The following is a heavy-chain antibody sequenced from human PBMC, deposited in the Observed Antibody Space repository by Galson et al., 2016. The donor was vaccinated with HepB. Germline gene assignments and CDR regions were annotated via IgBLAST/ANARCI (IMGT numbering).Heavy chain of an antibody. CDR3: ARGKEGISV. D-gene: IGHD6-13*01. J-gene: IGHJ4*02. CDR1: GGFIRSGGYS. V-gene: IGHV4-30-2*01. Sequence: TLSLTCAVSGGFIRSGGYSWTWIRQPPGKGPEYIGYIYYSGDTTYIPSLQSRVTISVDLSKNHFSLNLHSVTAADTAVYYCARGKEGISVWGQGTLVTVSS. CDR2: IYYSGDT.